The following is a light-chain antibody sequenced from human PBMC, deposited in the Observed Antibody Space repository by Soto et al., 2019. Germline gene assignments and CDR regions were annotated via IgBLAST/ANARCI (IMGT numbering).Light chain of an antibody. J-gene: IGKJ4*01. CDR1: QGINNF. Sequence: DIQMTQSPSSLSASVGDTVTITCRASQGINNFLAWIQQKPGKAPKSMIYGASSLQSGVPSKFSGSGSDTGFTLTISSLHPEDSATYFCQQYHSYPVTFGGVTKVEIK. V-gene: IGKV1-16*02. CDR3: QQYHSYPVT. CDR2: GAS.